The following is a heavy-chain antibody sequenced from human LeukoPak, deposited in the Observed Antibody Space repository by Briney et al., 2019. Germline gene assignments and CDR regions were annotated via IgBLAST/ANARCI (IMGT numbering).Heavy chain of an antibody. V-gene: IGHV3-30*03. CDR3: ARDYFDSSGYGYFQH. J-gene: IGHJ1*01. D-gene: IGHD3-22*01. CDR2: ISRDGSDK. Sequence: GGSLRLSCAASGFTFSNYGMHWVRLAPGKGLEWVAVISRDGSDKYYADSVKGRFTISRDNSKNTLYLQMNSLRAEDTAVYYCARDYFDSSGYGYFQHWGQGTLVTVSS. CDR1: GFTFSNYG.